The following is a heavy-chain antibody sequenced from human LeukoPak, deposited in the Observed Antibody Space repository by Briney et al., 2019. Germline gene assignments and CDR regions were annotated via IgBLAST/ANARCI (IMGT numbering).Heavy chain of an antibody. CDR3: ARDEGGYCSGGSCFNWFDP. V-gene: IGHV1-8*03. D-gene: IGHD2-15*01. CDR2: MNPNSGNT. CDR1: GGTFSSYA. Sequence: ASVKVSCKASGGTFSSYAISWVRQAPGQGLEWMGWMNPNSGNTGYAQKFQGRVTITRNTSISTAYMELSSLRSEDTAVYYCARDEGGYCSGGSCFNWFDPWGQGTLVTVSS. J-gene: IGHJ5*02.